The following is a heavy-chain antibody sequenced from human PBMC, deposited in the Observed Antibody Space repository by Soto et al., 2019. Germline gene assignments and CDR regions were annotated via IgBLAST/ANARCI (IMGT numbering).Heavy chain of an antibody. D-gene: IGHD7-27*01. CDR2: VYHSGDT. J-gene: IGHJ5*02. CDR1: GASISSSSW. V-gene: IGHV4-4*02. CDR3: ARDLGWFDP. Sequence: QVQLQESGPGLVKPSGTLTVTCTVSGASISSSSWWSWVRQPPGKGLEWFGEVYHSGDTNYNPSLKSRVTLSVDKSKNQLSLNLTSVTAADTAVYYCARDLGWFDPWGQGTLVTVSS.